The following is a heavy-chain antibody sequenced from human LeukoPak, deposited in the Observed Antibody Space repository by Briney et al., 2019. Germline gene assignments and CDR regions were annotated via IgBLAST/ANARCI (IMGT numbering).Heavy chain of an antibody. J-gene: IGHJ4*02. CDR3: ARGLIAGWQYYFDY. Sequence: SETLSLTCTVSGGSISSSSYYWGWIRQPPGKGLEWIGEINHSGSTNYNPSLKSRVTISVDTSKNQFSLKLSSVTAADTAVYYCARGLIAGWQYYFDYWGQGTLVTVSS. CDR1: GGSISSSSYY. V-gene: IGHV4-39*07. CDR2: INHSGST. D-gene: IGHD6-19*01.